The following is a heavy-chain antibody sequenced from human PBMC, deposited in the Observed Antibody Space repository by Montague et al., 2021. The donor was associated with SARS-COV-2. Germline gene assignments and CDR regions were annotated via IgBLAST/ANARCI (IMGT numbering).Heavy chain of an antibody. V-gene: IGHV4-4*02. J-gene: IGHJ4*02. D-gene: IGHD6-19*01. CDR3: ARGLGWLRGYLDY. Sequence: SETLSLTCAVSGGSISSSNWWSWVRQPPGKGLEWIGEIYHTGSTNYNPSLKSRVTISVDKSKNQYSLKLSSVTAADTAVYYCARGLGWLRGYLDYWGQGTLVTVSS. CDR2: IYHTGST. CDR1: GGSISSSNW.